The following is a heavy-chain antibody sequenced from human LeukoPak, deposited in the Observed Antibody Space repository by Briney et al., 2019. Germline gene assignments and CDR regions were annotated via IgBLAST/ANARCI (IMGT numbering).Heavy chain of an antibody. CDR2: ITSGGNS. CDR3: ARGQCSSPSCRYFDY. CDR1: GFTVSSTY. D-gene: IGHD2-2*01. V-gene: IGHV3-66*01. J-gene: IGHJ4*02. Sequence: GGSLRVSCAASGFTVSSTYMNWVRQAPGKGLEWVSVITSGGNSYYADSVKGRFTISRDNSKNTLYLQMNSLRAEDTAVYYCARGQCSSPSCRYFDYWGQGTLVTVSS.